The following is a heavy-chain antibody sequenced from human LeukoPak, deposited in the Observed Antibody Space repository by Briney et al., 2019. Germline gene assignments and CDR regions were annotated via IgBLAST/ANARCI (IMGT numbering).Heavy chain of an antibody. D-gene: IGHD2-21*02. CDR1: GYTFTSYG. J-gene: IGHJ4*02. CDR3: ARARSNCGYWVY. V-gene: IGHV1-18*01. CDR2: ISTYNANS. Sequence: ASVTVSCTASGYTFTSYGISWVRQAPGQVLEWMGWISTYNANSNYAQKLQGRVTMTTDTSTSTAYMELRSLRSDDTAVYYCARARSNCGYWVYWGQGTLVTVSS.